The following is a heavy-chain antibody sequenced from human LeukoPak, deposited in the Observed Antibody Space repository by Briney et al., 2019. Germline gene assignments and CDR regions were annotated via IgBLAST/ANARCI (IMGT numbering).Heavy chain of an antibody. V-gene: IGHV4-59*01. D-gene: IGHD3-22*01. Sequence: SETLSLTCTASGGSISSYYWSWIRQPPGKGLEWIGYIYYSGSTNYNPSLKSRVTISVDTSKNQFSLKLSSVTAADTAVYYCARYYYDSSGYPKALWYFDLWGRGTLVTVSS. CDR3: ARYYYDSSGYPKALWYFDL. J-gene: IGHJ2*01. CDR2: IYYSGST. CDR1: GGSISSYY.